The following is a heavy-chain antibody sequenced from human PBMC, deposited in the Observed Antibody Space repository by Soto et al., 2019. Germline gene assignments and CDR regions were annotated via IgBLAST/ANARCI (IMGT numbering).Heavy chain of an antibody. Sequence: ASVKVSCKASGYTFTSYYMHWVRQAPGQGLEWMGIINPSGGSTSYAQKFQGRVTMTRDTSTSTVYMELSSLRSEDTAVYYCARSLGGSYYDFWSGNHYYGMDVWGQGTTGTVSS. CDR3: ARSLGGSYYDFWSGNHYYGMDV. CDR1: GYTFTSYY. J-gene: IGHJ6*02. D-gene: IGHD3-3*01. CDR2: INPSGGST. V-gene: IGHV1-46*01.